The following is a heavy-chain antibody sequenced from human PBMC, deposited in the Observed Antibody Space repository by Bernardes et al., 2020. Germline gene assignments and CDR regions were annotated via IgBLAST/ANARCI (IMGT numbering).Heavy chain of an antibody. CDR2: IYSGGST. CDR1: GFTVNNNY. D-gene: IGHD2-8*01. J-gene: IGHJ4*02. V-gene: IGHV3-66*01. Sequence: GGSLRLSCAASGFTVNNNYMNWVRQAPGKGLEWVSVIYSGGSTYYADSVKGSFTISSDNSKNTLYLQMNSLRAEDTAVYYCGGDSGIVNGVGHYWGQGTLDTVSS. CDR3: GGDSGIVNGVGHY.